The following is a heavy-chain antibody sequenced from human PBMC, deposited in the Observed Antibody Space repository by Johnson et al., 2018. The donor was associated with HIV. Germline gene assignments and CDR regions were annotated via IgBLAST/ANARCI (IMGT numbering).Heavy chain of an antibody. CDR3: ARGGPFHAFDI. CDR1: GFTFTNYW. J-gene: IGHJ3*02. Sequence: MLLVESGGGLVQPGGSLRLSCAVSGFTFTNYWMHWVRQAPGKGLVWVSRVNNDGGDTSYADSVKGRFTISRDNAKNTLFLQMNSLRAEDTAMYFCARGGPFHAFDICGQGTMVPVSS. V-gene: IGHV3-74*02. CDR2: VNNDGGDT. D-gene: IGHD2-21*01.